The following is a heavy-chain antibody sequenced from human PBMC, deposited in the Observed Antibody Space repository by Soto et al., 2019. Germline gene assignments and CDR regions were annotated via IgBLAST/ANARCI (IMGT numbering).Heavy chain of an antibody. CDR3: ARDRCGGDCYSFDY. V-gene: IGHV3-9*01. D-gene: IGHD2-21*02. J-gene: IGHJ4*02. CDR1: GFIFDNHA. CDR2: VSWNSGSI. Sequence: PGGSLRLSCAASGFIFDNHAMNWVRQAPGKGLEWVAGVSWNSGSIDYADSVKGRFTISRDNAKNSLYLQMNSLRAEGTALYYCARDRCGGDCYSFDYWGQGTPVTVSS.